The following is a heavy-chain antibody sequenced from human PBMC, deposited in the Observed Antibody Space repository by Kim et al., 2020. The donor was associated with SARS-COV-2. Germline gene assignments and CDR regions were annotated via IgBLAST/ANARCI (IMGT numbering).Heavy chain of an antibody. CDR1: GFTFSSYA. J-gene: IGHJ4*02. Sequence: GGSLRLSCAASGFTFSSYAMHWIRQAPGKGLEWVAVISYDGSNKYYADSVKGRFTISRDNSKNTLYLQMNSLRAEDTAVYYCARGGNQWLVRGGVEYWGQGTLVTVSS. CDR3: ARGGNQWLVRGGVEY. D-gene: IGHD6-19*01. V-gene: IGHV3-30*04. CDR2: ISYDGSNK.